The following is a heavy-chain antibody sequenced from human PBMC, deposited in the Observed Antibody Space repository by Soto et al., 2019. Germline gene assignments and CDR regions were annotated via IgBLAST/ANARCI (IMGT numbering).Heavy chain of an antibody. Sequence: QVQLLQSGAEVKKPGSSVKVSCKASGGTFSSYAISWVRQAPGQGLEWMGGIIPIFGTANYAQKFQGRVTITADESTSTAYMELRSLRSEDTAVYYCALTTEGNYGDARVYWGQGTLVTVSS. J-gene: IGHJ4*02. CDR1: GGTFSSYA. V-gene: IGHV1-69*12. D-gene: IGHD4-17*01. CDR3: ALTTEGNYGDARVY. CDR2: IIPIFGTA.